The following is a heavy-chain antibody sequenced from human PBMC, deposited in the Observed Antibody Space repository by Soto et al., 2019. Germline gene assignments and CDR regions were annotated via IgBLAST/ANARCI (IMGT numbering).Heavy chain of an antibody. CDR3: ARNGGYYYYGMDV. V-gene: IGHV3-53*02. CDR2: IYSGGST. J-gene: IGHJ6*02. D-gene: IGHD2-8*01. CDR1: GFTVSSNF. Sequence: EVQLVETGGGLIQPGGSLRLSCAASGFTVSSNFMSWVRQAPGKGLEWVSVIYSGGSTYYADSVKGRFTISRDNSKNPLYLQMNSLRAEDTAVYYCARNGGYYYYGMDVWGQGTTVTVSS.